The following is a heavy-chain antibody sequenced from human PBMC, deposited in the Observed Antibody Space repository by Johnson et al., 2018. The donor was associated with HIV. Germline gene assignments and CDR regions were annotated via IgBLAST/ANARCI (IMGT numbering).Heavy chain of an antibody. CDR2: IGTAGDT. V-gene: IGHV3-13*01. Sequence: VQLVESGGGLVQPGGYLRLSCAASGFTFSSYDMHWVRQATGKGLEWVSAIGTAGDTYYPGSVKGRFTISRENAKNSLYLQMNSLRAGDTAVYYCARDFGYSSGWYRDDAFDIWGQGTMVTVSS. D-gene: IGHD6-19*01. J-gene: IGHJ3*02. CDR3: ARDFGYSSGWYRDDAFDI. CDR1: GFTFSSYD.